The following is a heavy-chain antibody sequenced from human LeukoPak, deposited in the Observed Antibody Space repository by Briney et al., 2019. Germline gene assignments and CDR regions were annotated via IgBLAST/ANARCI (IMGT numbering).Heavy chain of an antibody. D-gene: IGHD3-3*01. J-gene: IGHJ3*02. CDR2: ISYDGSNK. Sequence: GGSLRLSCAASGFTFSSYAMHWVRQAPGKGLEWVAVISYDGSNKYYADSVKGRFTISRDNSKNTLYLQMNSLRAEDTAVYYCATGGRGVAFDIWGQGTMVTVSS. CDR3: ATGGRGVAFDI. V-gene: IGHV3-30-3*01. CDR1: GFTFSSYA.